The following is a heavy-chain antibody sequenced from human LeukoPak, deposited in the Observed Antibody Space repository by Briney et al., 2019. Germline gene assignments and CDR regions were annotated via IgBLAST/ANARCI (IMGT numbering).Heavy chain of an antibody. V-gene: IGHV1-18*01. Sequence: GASVKVSCKASGYTFTSYGISWVRQAPGQGLEWMGWISAYNGNTNYAQKLQGRVTMTTDTSTSTAYMELRSLRSDDTAVYYCARARHYYDSSGYPLLDYWGQGTLVTVSS. CDR1: GYTFTSYG. D-gene: IGHD3-22*01. J-gene: IGHJ4*02. CDR3: ARARHYYDSSGYPLLDY. CDR2: ISAYNGNT.